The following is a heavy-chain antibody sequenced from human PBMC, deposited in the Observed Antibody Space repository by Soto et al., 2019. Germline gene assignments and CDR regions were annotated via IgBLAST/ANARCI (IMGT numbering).Heavy chain of an antibody. D-gene: IGHD3-16*01. V-gene: IGHV3-74*01. J-gene: IGHJ4*02. CDR2: IKGDESTT. Sequence: EVQLVESGGGLVQPGGSLRVSCAASGFTFSTYWMHWVRQAPGEGRVWVSRIKGDESTTHYADSVKGRFTVSRDNARNTLYLQINSLRPEDTAIYYCARGGLYAYYQDNWGQGTLVTVSS. CDR1: GFTFSTYW. CDR3: ARGGLYAYYQDN.